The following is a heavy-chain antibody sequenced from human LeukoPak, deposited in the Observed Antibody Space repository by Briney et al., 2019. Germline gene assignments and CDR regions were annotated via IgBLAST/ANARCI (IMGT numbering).Heavy chain of an antibody. Sequence: PGGSLRLSCAASGFTSSTYGMHWVRQAPGKGLEWVAVISYDGSDKYYADSVTGRFTISRDNSKNTLYLQMNSLRPEDTAVYFCAKASGFGWSLVYYYYGMDVWGQGTTVTVSS. V-gene: IGHV3-30*18. D-gene: IGHD6-19*01. CDR2: ISYDGSDK. CDR1: GFTSSTYG. CDR3: AKASGFGWSLVYYYYGMDV. J-gene: IGHJ6*02.